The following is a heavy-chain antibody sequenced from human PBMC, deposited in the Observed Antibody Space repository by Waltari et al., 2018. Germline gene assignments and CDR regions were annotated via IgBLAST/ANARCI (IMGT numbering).Heavy chain of an antibody. V-gene: IGHV1-8*03. CDR2: MNPNSGNT. Sequence: QVQLVQSVAEVTKPGASVKVSCTASGYTFTSSDINWVRQATGQGLEWMGWMNPNSGNTGYAQKFQGRVTITRNTSISTAYMELSSLRSEDTAVYYCATSGPDYDFWSGYYWGQGTLVTVSS. D-gene: IGHD3-3*01. CDR1: GYTFTSSD. J-gene: IGHJ4*02. CDR3: ATSGPDYDFWSGYY.